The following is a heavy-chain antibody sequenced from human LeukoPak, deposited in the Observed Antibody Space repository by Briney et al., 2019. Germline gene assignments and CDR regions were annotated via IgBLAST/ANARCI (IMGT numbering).Heavy chain of an antibody. CDR3: ARTFGSSGPRAFDY. D-gene: IGHD3-22*01. V-gene: IGHV3-33*01. CDR2: IWYDGSNK. CDR1: GFTFNTFD. J-gene: IGHJ4*02. Sequence: PGGSLRLSCAASGFTFNTFDMHWVRQAPGKGLEWVAVIWYDGSNKYYADSVKGRFTISRDNSKNTLYLQMNSLRDEDTAVYYCARTFGSSGPRAFDYWGQGTLVTVSS.